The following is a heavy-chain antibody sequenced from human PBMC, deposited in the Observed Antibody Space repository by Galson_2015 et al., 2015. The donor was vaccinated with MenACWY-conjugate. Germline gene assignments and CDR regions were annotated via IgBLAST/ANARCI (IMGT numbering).Heavy chain of an antibody. Sequence: SVKVSCKVSGSSLSEIFMHWVRRAPGKGFEWMGGVDPEDGETIYAREFQGRVTMTEDTSTDTGYMELGRLRSEDTAVYYCASVWWGYCHSVTCYGVDVWGHGATVTVSS. D-gene: IGHD2/OR15-2a*01. CDR2: VDPEDGET. V-gene: IGHV1-24*01. J-gene: IGHJ6*02. CDR3: ASVWWGYCHSVTCYGVDV. CDR1: GSSLSEIF.